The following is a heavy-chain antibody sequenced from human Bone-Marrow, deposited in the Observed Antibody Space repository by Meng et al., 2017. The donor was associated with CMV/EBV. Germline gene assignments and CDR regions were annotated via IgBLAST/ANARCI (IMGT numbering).Heavy chain of an antibody. D-gene: IGHD2-2*01. J-gene: IGHJ1*01. CDR2: IKQDGSEK. V-gene: IGHV3-7*01. CDR3: ARADRYCSSTSCYFRH. CDR1: GFTFSSYW. Sequence: GGSLRLSCAASGFTFSSYWMHWVRQAPGKGLEWVANIKQDGSEKYYVDSVKGRFTISRDNAKNSLYLQMNSLRAEDTAVYYCARADRYCSSTSCYFRHWGQGTLVTVSA.